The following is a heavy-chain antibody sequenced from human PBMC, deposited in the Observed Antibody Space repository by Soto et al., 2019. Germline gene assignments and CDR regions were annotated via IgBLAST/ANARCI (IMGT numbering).Heavy chain of an antibody. Sequence: PSQTLSLTCTVSVASISSYYWGWFRRPRGKGLEWIGSIYYSGSTYYNPSLKSRVTISVDTSKNQFSLKLSSVTAADTAVYYCASGYSSSWPPYYYYYGMDVWGQGTTVTVS. CDR3: ASGYSSSWPPYYYYYGMDV. CDR2: IYYSGST. D-gene: IGHD6-13*01. J-gene: IGHJ6*02. CDR1: VASISSYY. V-gene: IGHV4-59*05.